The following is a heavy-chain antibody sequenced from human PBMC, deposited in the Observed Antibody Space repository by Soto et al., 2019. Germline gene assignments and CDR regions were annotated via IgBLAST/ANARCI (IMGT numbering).Heavy chain of an antibody. Sequence: QVQLVESGGGVVQPGRSLRLSCAASGFTFSSYGMHWVRQAPGKGLEWVAVISYDGSNKYYADSVKGRFTISRDNSKNTLYLQMNSLVAEDTAVYYCAKDLVATTPLCDYWGQGTLVTVSS. D-gene: IGHD5-12*01. CDR1: GFTFSSYG. CDR3: AKDLVATTPLCDY. V-gene: IGHV3-30*18. CDR2: ISYDGSNK. J-gene: IGHJ4*02.